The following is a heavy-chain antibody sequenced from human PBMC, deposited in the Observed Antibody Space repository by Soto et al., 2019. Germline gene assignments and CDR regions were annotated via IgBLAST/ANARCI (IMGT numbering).Heavy chain of an antibody. CDR1: GGSISNSGYY. CDR2: ISYSGST. V-gene: IGHV4-39*01. D-gene: IGHD2-21*01. J-gene: IGHJ4*02. CDR3: ARHVSISVHY. Sequence: PSETLSLTCTVSGGSISNSGYYWGWIRQPPGKGLEWIGSISYSGSTYYNPSLKSRVTISVDTSKNQFSLKLSSVTAADTAVDYCARHVSISVHYWGQGTLVTVSS.